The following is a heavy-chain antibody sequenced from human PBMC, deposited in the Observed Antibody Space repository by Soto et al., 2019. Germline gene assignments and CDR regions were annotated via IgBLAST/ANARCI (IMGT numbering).Heavy chain of an antibody. V-gene: IGHV4-39*01. CDR1: GGSISRSSYY. CDR3: ARLLVGRGISPYPYYDILTGSYFAY. CDR2: IYYSGST. Sequence: SETLSLTCTVSGGSISRSSYYWGWIRQPPGKGLEWIGSIYYSGSTYYNPSLKSRVTISVDTSKTRVSLKLSSVTAADRAVYYCARLLVGRGISPYPYYDILTGSYFAYWGQGTLVPVSS. D-gene: IGHD3-9*01. J-gene: IGHJ4*02.